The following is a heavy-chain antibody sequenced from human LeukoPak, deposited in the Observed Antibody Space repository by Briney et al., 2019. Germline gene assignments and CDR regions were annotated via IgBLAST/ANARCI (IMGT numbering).Heavy chain of an antibody. D-gene: IGHD6-13*01. CDR3: ARGAAAASRDY. CDR2: ISAYNGNT. V-gene: IGHV1-18*01. CDR1: GYIYTSYG. Sequence: ASVSVSCKPSGYIYTSYGISSVGQAAGQGRGWMRWISAYNGNTNYAQKLHGRVNMTTDTSKSTAYMERRSLRSDYSAVYYCARGAAAASRDYWGQGTLVTVSS. J-gene: IGHJ4*02.